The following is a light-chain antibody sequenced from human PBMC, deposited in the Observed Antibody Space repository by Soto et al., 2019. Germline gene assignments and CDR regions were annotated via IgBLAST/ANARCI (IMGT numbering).Light chain of an antibody. CDR3: QQYNNWPRP. CDR1: QSVSSD. V-gene: IGKV3-15*01. J-gene: IGKJ1*01. CDR2: GAS. Sequence: EIVMTQSPATLSVSPGERATLSCRASQSVSSDLAWYHQKPGQAPRLLIYGASTRATGIPARFSGSGSGTEFTLTINSLQSEDFEVYYCQQYNNWPRPFGHGTKVEIK.